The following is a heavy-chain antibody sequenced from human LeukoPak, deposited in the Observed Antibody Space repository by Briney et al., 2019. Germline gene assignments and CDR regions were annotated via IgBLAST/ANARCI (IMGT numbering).Heavy chain of an antibody. V-gene: IGHV4-39*01. CDR3: ARQLLWFGEPGDFDY. J-gene: IGHJ4*02. CDR1: GGSISSSSYY. CDR2: IYYSGST. D-gene: IGHD3-10*01. Sequence: PSETLSLTCTVSGGSISSSSYYWGWIRQPPGKGLEWIGSIYYSGSTYYNPSLKSRVTISVDTSKNQFSLRLSSVTAADTAVYYCARQLLWFGEPGDFDYWGQGTLVTVSS.